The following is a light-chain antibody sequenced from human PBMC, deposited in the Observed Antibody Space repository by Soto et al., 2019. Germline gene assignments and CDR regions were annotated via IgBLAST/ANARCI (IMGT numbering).Light chain of an antibody. V-gene: IGKV1-9*01. CDR1: QGLSSD. J-gene: IGKJ5*01. Sequence: DIQLTQSPSFLSASVGDRVTITCRASQGLSSDFAWYQQKPGKAPKLLIYAASTLQSGVPSRFSGSGSGTEFTLTISSLQPEDFATYDCQQLNSYPITFGQGTRLEIK. CDR3: QQLNSYPIT. CDR2: AAS.